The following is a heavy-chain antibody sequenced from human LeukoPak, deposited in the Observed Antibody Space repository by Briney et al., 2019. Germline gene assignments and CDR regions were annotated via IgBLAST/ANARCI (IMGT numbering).Heavy chain of an antibody. J-gene: IGHJ4*02. V-gene: IGHV4-39*01. CDR2: IYYSGST. CDR3: ARRPGDCSSPIDY. CDR1: GGSISSSSYY. Sequence: PSETLSLTCTVSGGSISSSSYYWGWIRQPPGKGLEWIGSIYYSGSTYYNPSLKSRVTISVDTSKNQFSLKLSSVTAADTAVYYCARRPGDCSSPIDYWGQGTLVTVSS. D-gene: IGHD2-21*02.